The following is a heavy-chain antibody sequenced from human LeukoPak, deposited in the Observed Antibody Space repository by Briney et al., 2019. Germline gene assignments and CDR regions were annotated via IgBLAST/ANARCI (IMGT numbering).Heavy chain of an antibody. V-gene: IGHV1-2*02. J-gene: IGHJ6*02. CDR3: ARGNSLYSGYDYYYYGMDV. D-gene: IGHD5-12*01. Sequence: ASVKVSRKASGYTFTGYYMHWVRQAPGQGLEWMGWINPNSGGTNYAQKFQGRVTMTRDTSISTAYMELSRLRSDDTAVYYCARGNSLYSGYDYYYYGMDVWGQGTTVTVSS. CDR2: INPNSGGT. CDR1: GYTFTGYY.